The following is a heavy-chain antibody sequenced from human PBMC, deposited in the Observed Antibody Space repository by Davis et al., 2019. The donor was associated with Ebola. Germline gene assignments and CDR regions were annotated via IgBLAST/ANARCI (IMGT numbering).Heavy chain of an antibody. V-gene: IGHV1-24*01. CDR2: FDPEDDER. Sequence: ASVKVSCKVSGYTLSQLPIHWVRQAPGKGLEWLGGFDPEDDERIYSQKFQGRVTVSEDTSTDTAYMELTRLRSEDTAVYYCARLGQQLLLGDWDYWGQGTLVTVSS. CDR1: GYTLSQLP. CDR3: ARLGQQLLLGDWDY. J-gene: IGHJ4*02. D-gene: IGHD2-2*01.